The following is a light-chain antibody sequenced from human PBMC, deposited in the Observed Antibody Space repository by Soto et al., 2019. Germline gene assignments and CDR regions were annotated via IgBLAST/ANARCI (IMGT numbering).Light chain of an antibody. CDR1: SSDVGGYNY. Sequence: QSVLTQPRSVSGSPGQSVTISCTGTSSDVGGYNYVSWYQQHPGKAPKLMIYDVSKRPSGVPDRFPGPKSGNTASLTISGLQAEDEADYYCCSYAGSYTFVVFGTGTKLTVL. CDR2: DVS. V-gene: IGLV2-11*01. CDR3: CSYAGSYTFVV. J-gene: IGLJ1*01.